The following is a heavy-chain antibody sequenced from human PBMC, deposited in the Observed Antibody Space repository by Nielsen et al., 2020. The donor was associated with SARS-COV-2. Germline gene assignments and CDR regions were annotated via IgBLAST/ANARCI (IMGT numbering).Heavy chain of an antibody. Sequence: GESLKISCAASGFTFDDYGMSWVRQAPGKGLEWVSGINWNGGSTGYADSVKGRFTISRDNAKNSLYLQMNSLRAEDTALYHCAIVLPPFNWFDPWGQGTLVTVSS. CDR2: INWNGGST. J-gene: IGHJ5*02. CDR3: AIVLPPFNWFDP. D-gene: IGHD1-14*01. V-gene: IGHV3-20*01. CDR1: GFTFDDYG.